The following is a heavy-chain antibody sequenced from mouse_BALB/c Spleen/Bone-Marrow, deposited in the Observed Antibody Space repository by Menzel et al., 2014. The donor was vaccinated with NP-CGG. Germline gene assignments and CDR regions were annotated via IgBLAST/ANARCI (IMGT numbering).Heavy chain of an antibody. CDR1: GYTFTDYE. D-gene: IGHD2-3*01. CDR2: IHPRSGGT. J-gene: IGHJ4*01. Sequence: VQVVESGAELVRPGASVKLSCKALGYTFTDYEIHWVKQTPVHGLEWIGAIHPRSGGTAYNQKFKGKATLTADKSSSIAYMDLSSLTSEDSAVYYCTRDGDGYYPYTLDNWGQGTSVTVSS. V-gene: IGHV1-15*01. CDR3: TRDGDGYYPYTLDN.